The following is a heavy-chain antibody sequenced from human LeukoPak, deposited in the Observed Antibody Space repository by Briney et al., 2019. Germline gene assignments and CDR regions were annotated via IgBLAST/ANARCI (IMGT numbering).Heavy chain of an antibody. D-gene: IGHD6-6*01. CDR2: IYTSGST. Sequence: SETLSLTCAVSGDSISSYYWSWIRQPPGKGLEWIGYIYTSGSTNYNPSLKSRVTISVDTSKNQFSLKLSSVTAADTAVYYCAREGSSRIFDIWGQGTMVTVSS. J-gene: IGHJ3*02. CDR3: AREGSSRIFDI. V-gene: IGHV4-4*09. CDR1: GDSISSYY.